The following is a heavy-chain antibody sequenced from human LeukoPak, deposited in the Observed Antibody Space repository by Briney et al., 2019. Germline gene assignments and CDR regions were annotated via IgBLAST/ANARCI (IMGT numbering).Heavy chain of an antibody. Sequence: SETLSLTCTVSGGSISSGSYYWSWIRQPAGKGLEWIGRIYTSGSTNYNPSLKSRVTISVDTSKNQFSLKLSSVTAADTAVYYCARDLMVRGRVPRFDPWGQGTLVTVSS. D-gene: IGHD3-10*01. CDR3: ARDLMVRGRVPRFDP. CDR1: GGSISSGSYY. V-gene: IGHV4-61*02. J-gene: IGHJ5*02. CDR2: IYTSGST.